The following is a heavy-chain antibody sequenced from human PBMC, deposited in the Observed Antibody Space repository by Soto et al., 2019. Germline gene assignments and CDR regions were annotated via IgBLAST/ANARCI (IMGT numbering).Heavy chain of an antibody. J-gene: IGHJ6*02. CDR3: ARRDYGDYSGYRYYYYGMDV. CDR2: IIPIYGTA. Sequence: VNVACKDCGGRFSRDDIRWLRLAPGQGREWMGGIIPIYGTANYAQKFQGRVTITADESTSTAYMELSSMRSEDTAVYYCARRDYGDYSGYRYYYYGMDVWGQGTTVTVSS. CDR1: GGRFSRDD. D-gene: IGHD4-17*01. V-gene: IGHV1-69*13.